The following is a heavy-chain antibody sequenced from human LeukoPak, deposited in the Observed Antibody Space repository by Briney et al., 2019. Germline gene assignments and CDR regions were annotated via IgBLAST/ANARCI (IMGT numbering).Heavy chain of an antibody. D-gene: IGHD3-22*01. CDR1: GGSISSYY. J-gene: IGHJ3*02. V-gene: IGHV4-4*07. Sequence: SETLSLTCTVSGGSISSYYWSWIRQPAGKGLEWIGRIYTSGSTNYNPSLKSRVTMSVDTSKNQLSLKLSSVTAADTAVYYCARDPTYYYDSSGEGNAFDIWGQGTMVTVSS. CDR3: ARDPTYYYDSSGEGNAFDI. CDR2: IYTSGST.